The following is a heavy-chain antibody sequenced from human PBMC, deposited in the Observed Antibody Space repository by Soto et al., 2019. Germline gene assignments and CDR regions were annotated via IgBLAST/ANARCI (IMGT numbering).Heavy chain of an antibody. J-gene: IGHJ4*02. V-gene: IGHV1-18*01. CDR3: ARDGGYDYVWGAVESDD. D-gene: IGHD3-16*01. CDR1: GYTFPSYG. CDR2: ISSYNGNT. Sequence: QVQLVQSGAEVKKPGASVKVSCKASGYTFPSYGISWVRQAPGQGLEWMGWISSYNGNTNYAQKLQGRVTMTTDTAASSADMELRSLRSDDTAVYYCARDGGYDYVWGAVESDDWGQRTLVTVSS.